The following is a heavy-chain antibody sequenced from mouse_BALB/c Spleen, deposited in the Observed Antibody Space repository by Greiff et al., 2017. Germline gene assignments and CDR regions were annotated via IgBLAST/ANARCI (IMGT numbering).Heavy chain of an antibody. D-gene: IGHD2-4*01. CDR1: GYTFTSYT. CDR2: INPSSGYT. Sequence: VQLQESAAELARPGASVKMSCKASGYTFTSYTMHWVKQRPGQGLEWIGYINPSSGYTEYNQKFKDKTTLTADKSSSTAYMQLSSLTSEDSAVYYCARGGGLRGFAYWGQGTLVTVSA. J-gene: IGHJ3*01. V-gene: IGHV1-4*02. CDR3: ARGGGLRGFAY.